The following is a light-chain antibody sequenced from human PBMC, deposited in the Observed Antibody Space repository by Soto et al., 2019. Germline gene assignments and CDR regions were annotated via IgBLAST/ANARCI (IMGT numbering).Light chain of an antibody. CDR2: LGS. Sequence: IGMTQSPLSLPVTPEEPASFSCMSSQSLLHSNGYNYLDWYLQKPVQSPQLLIYLGSNRSSGVPDRFSGSGSGTDFTLKISRVEGEDVGVYYCMQALQTPRTFGQGTNVDIK. CDR3: MQALQTPRT. CDR1: QSLLHSNGYNY. J-gene: IGKJ1*01. V-gene: IGKV2-28*01.